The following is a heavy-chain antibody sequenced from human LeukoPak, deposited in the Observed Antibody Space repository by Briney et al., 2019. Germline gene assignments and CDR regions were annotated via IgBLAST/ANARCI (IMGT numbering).Heavy chain of an antibody. V-gene: IGHV3-9*01. J-gene: IGHJ4*02. CDR3: AREDGPFDY. CDR2: ISWNSGSI. Sequence: PGRSLRLSCAASGFTFDDYAMHWVRQAPGKGLEWVSGISWNSGSIGYADSVKGRFTISRDNSKNTLYLQMNSLRAEDTAVYYCAREDGPFDYWGQGTLVTVSS. CDR1: GFTFDDYA.